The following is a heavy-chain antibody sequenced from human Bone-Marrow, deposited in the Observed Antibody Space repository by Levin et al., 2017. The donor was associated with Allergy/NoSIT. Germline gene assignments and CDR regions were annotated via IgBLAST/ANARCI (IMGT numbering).Heavy chain of an antibody. CDR2: INHNATIT. D-gene: IGHD3-10*01. CDR3: TSAY. V-gene: IGHV3-48*03. Sequence: GESLKISCATSGFTFRNYEFNWVRQAPGEGLEWVAYINHNATITYYADSVRGRFTISRDNAKESLYLQMSSLRPEDTAVYYCTSAYWGQGALVTVSS. J-gene: IGHJ4*02. CDR1: GFTFRNYE.